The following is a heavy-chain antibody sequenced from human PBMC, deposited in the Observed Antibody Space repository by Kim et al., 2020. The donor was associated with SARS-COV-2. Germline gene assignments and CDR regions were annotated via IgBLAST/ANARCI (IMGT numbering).Heavy chain of an antibody. V-gene: IGHV4-34*01. CDR3: ARRKSSGYRLLSYFDY. D-gene: IGHD3-22*01. CDR2: INHSGST. Sequence: SETLSLTCAVYGGSFSGYYWSWIRQPPGKGLEWIGEINHSGSTNYNPSLKSRVTISVDTSKNQFSLKLSSVTAADTAVYYCARRKSSGYRLLSYFDYWGQGTLVTVSS. J-gene: IGHJ4*02. CDR1: GGSFSGYY.